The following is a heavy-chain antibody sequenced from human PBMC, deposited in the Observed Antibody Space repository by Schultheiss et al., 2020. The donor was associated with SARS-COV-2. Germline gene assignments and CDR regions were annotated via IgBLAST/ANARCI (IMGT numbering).Heavy chain of an antibody. CDR2: IYYSGST. J-gene: IGHJ4*02. Sequence: SETLSLTCTVSGGSISSGSYYWSWIRQPPGKGLEWIGYIYYSGSTNYNPSLKSRVTISVDTSKNQFSLKLSSVTAADTAVYYCARVDYGDLRVDYWGQGTLVTVSS. CDR1: GGSISSGSYY. V-gene: IGHV4-61*01. CDR3: ARVDYGDLRVDY. D-gene: IGHD4-17*01.